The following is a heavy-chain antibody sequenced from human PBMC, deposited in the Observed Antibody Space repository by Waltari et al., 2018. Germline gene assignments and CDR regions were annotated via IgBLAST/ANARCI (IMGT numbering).Heavy chain of an antibody. CDR3: MRGRGYTRSDYYSGMDV. CDR2: INKDESEK. CDR1: GFTFNNYW. V-gene: IGHV3-7*01. J-gene: IGHJ6*02. Sequence: EVQLVESGGGLVQPGGSLRLSCLASGFTFNNYWMTWVRQAPGKGLEWVANINKDESEKDYVASVKGRFTSSRDNAQNSLSLQMNSLRVEDTAVYFCMRGRGYTRSDYYSGMDVWGHGTTVTVS. D-gene: IGHD1-1*01.